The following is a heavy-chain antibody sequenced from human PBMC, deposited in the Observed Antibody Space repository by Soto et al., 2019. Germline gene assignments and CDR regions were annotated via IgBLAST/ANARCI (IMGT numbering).Heavy chain of an antibody. J-gene: IGHJ2*01. V-gene: IGHV3-48*02. D-gene: IGHD2-21*02. CDR1: GFTFSSYS. CDR2: ISSSSSTI. CDR3: ARDSPVVVTALPYWYFDL. Sequence: PGGSLRLSCAASGFTFSSYSMNWVRQAPGKGLEWVSYISSSSSTIYYADSVKGRFTISRDNAKNSLYLQMNSLRDEDTAVYYCARDSPVVVTALPYWYFDLWGRGTLVTVS.